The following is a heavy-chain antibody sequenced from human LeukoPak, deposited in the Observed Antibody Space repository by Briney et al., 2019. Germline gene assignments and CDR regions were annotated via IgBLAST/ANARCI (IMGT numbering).Heavy chain of an antibody. D-gene: IGHD3-22*01. CDR2: ISGSGGST. CDR3: AKGVITTRFGHNWFDP. J-gene: IGHJ5*02. V-gene: IGHV3-23*01. CDR1: XFTFSSYA. Sequence: GGXXRLXCAASXFTFSSYAMSWVRQAPGKXXXGVSAISGSGGSTYYADSVKGRFIISRDNSKNTLYLQMNSLRAEDTAVYYCAKGVITTRFGHNWFDPWGQGTLVTVSS.